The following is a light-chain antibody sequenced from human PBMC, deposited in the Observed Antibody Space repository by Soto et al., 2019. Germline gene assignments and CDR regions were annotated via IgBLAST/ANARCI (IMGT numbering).Light chain of an antibody. CDR1: SSDVGGYNY. CDR2: DVS. V-gene: IGLV2-14*01. Sequence: QSVLTQPASVSGSPGQSITISCTGTSSDVGGYNYVSWYQQHPGKAPKLMIYDVSNRPSGVSNRFSGSKSGNTASLTISGLQAEDDADYYCSSYTSSSTLYVFGTGTNVTVL. J-gene: IGLJ1*01. CDR3: SSYTSSSTLYV.